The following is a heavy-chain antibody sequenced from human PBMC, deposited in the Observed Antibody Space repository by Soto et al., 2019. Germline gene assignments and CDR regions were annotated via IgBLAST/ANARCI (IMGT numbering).Heavy chain of an antibody. D-gene: IGHD3-22*01. CDR3: ASQCSLNRITMIVVPMSSDFDV. CDR2: IYYSGSS. J-gene: IGHJ3*01. V-gene: IGHV4-39*01. CDR1: GDSISSTPYY. Sequence: SETLSLTCTVSGDSISSTPYYWGWIRQPPGKGLEWIGSIYYSGSSYYSPSLKSRVTISVDTSKNQFSLKLNSVTAADTAVYYCASQCSLNRITMIVVPMSSDFDVWGQGTMVTVSS.